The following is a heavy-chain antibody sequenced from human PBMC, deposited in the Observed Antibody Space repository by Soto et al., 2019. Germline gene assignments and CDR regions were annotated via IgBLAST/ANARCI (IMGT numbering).Heavy chain of an antibody. D-gene: IGHD6-13*01. CDR1: GGSFSGYY. V-gene: IGHV4-34*01. J-gene: IGHJ4*02. Sequence: PSETLSLTCAVYGGSFSGYYWSWIRQSPGKGLEWIGEINHSGSTNYNPSLKSRVTISVDTAKNQFTLQLTSVTAADTAVYYCATSYGNAWYTYWGQGTQVTVSS. CDR3: ATSYGNAWYTY. CDR2: INHSGST.